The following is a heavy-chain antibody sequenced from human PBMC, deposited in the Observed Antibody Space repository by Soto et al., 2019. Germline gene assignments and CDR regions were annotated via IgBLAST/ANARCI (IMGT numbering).Heavy chain of an antibody. CDR2: IDPSDSYP. CDR3: ARHSGCSGGSCYSVYYFGMDV. CDR1: GYSFTSYW. D-gene: IGHD2-15*01. V-gene: IGHV5-10-1*01. J-gene: IGHJ6*02. Sequence: GESLKISCKGSGYSFTSYWISWVRQMPGKGLEWMGRIDPSDSYPNYSPSFQGHVTISADKSVSTAYLQWSSLKASDTAIYYCARHSGCSGGSCYSVYYFGMDVWGQGTTVTVSS.